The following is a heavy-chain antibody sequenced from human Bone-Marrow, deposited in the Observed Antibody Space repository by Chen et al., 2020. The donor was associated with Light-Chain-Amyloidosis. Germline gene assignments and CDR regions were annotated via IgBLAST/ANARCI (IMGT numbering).Heavy chain of an antibody. CDR1: GYTFPNYW. CDR3: ARRRDGYNFDY. J-gene: IGHJ4*02. V-gene: IGHV5-51*01. CDR2: IYPDDADA. D-gene: IGHD5-12*01. Sequence: EVQLEQSGPEVKKPGESLKIPCKGSGYTFPNYWIGWVGQTPGKGLEWMGPIYPDDADASYSPSFEGQVTISADKSITTAYLQWRSLKASDTAMYYCARRRDGYNFDYWGQGTLVTVSS.